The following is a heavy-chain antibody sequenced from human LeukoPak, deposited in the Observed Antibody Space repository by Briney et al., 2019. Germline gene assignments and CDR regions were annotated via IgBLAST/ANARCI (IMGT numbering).Heavy chain of an antibody. Sequence: GGALRLSCVASGFTFRSYGMQRGRQAPGKGVGGGAVIRYEGSNKYYADSVKGRFTISRDNSKNTLYLQMNSLRAEDTAVYYCAKDPRPTPGYSSSWYRGDYWGQGTLVTVSS. CDR1: GFTFRSYG. V-gene: IGHV3-30*02. D-gene: IGHD6-13*01. CDR3: AKDPRPTPGYSSSWYRGDY. CDR2: IRYEGSNK. J-gene: IGHJ4*02.